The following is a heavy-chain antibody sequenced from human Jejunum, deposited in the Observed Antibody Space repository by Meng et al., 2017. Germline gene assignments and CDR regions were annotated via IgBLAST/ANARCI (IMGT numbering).Heavy chain of an antibody. J-gene: IGHJ4*02. V-gene: IGHV3-23*01. Sequence: GGSLRLSCAASGFTFSTYAMSWVRQTPGEGLEWISGISGNSITTHYADSVEGRFTISRDNSKNTLYLHMNSLRAEDTAVYYCAKRGPYCDGATCYYYFASWGQGTLVTVSS. CDR3: AKRGPYCDGATCYYYFAS. D-gene: IGHD2-15*01. CDR1: GFTFSTYA. CDR2: ISGNSITT.